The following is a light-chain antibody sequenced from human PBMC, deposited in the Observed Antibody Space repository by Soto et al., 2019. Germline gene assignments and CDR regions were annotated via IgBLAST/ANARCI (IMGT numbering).Light chain of an antibody. CDR3: QSYDARLGGSGL. V-gene: IGLV1-40*01. CDR2: GNV. J-gene: IGLJ2*01. Sequence: QSVLMQPPELSVAPGQNITLSCNGSNSNIGSGYDVHWYQPIPGIAPKLLIYGNVNRPSGVPERFSGSTSGTSASLAISGLQAEDEADYYCQSYDARLGGSGLFGGGTKLTV. CDR1: NSNIGSGYD.